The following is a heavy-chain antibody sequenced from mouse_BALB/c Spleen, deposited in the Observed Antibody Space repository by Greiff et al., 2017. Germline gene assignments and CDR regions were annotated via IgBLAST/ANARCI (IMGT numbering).Heavy chain of an antibody. CDR2: INPDSSTI. D-gene: IGHD2-2*01. Sequence: EVKLMESGGGLVQPGGSLKLSCAASGFDFSRYWMSWVRQPPGKGLEWIGEINPDSSTINYTPSLKDKFIISRDNAKNTLYLQMSKVRSEDTALYYCARRGYPYAMDYWGQGTSVTVSS. V-gene: IGHV4-1*02. CDR3: ARRGYPYAMDY. CDR1: GFDFSRYW. J-gene: IGHJ4*01.